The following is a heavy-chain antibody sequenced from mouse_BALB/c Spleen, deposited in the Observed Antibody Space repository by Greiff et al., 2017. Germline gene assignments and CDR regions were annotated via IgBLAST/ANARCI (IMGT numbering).Heavy chain of an antibody. D-gene: IGHD1-1*01. CDR1: GFSLTSYG. CDR2: IWAGGST. V-gene: IGHV2-9*02. CDR3: ARDGYGSSLAWFAY. J-gene: IGHJ3*01. Sequence: VQVVESGPGLVAPSQSLSITCTVSGFSLTSYGVHWVRQPPGKGLEWLGVIWAGGSTNYNSALMSRLSISKDNSKSQVFLKMNSLQTDDTAMYYCARDGYGSSLAWFAYWGQGTLVTVSA.